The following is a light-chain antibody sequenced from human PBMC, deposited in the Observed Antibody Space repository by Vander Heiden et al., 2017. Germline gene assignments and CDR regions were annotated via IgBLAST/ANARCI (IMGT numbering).Light chain of an antibody. CDR2: KAS. Sequence: DIQMTQSPSTLSASVGDRVTITCRASQSISSWLAWYQQKPGKAPKLPIYKASSLESGVPSRFSGSGSGTEFTLTISSLQPDDFATYYCQQYNSYSRGFGQGTKVEIK. J-gene: IGKJ1*01. CDR1: QSISSW. CDR3: QQYNSYSRG. V-gene: IGKV1-5*03.